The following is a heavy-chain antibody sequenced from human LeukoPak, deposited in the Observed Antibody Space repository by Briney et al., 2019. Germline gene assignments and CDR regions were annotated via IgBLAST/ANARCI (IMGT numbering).Heavy chain of an antibody. V-gene: IGHV3-48*04. CDR2: ISSSGTTI. Sequence: PGGSLRLSCAASGFIFSTYSMNWVRQAPGKGLEWVSYISSSGTTIYYPDSVKGRFTISRDSAKYSLYLQMNSLRVEDTAVYYCARGGLGSWTFDSWGQGTLVTVSS. CDR3: ARGGLGSWTFDS. CDR1: GFIFSTYS. D-gene: IGHD1-26*01. J-gene: IGHJ4*02.